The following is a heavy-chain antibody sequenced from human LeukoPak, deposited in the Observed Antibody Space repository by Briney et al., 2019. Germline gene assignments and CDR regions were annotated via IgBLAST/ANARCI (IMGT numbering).Heavy chain of an antibody. Sequence: PGGSLRLSCAASGFTFSSYTMNWVRQAPGKGLELVSSIAGSSGYISYADSVKGRFTISRDNAKKSLYLQMTSLTAEDTAVYYCARDRGAYCGGDCYLGFDYWGRGTLVTVSS. D-gene: IGHD2-21*02. CDR3: ARDRGAYCGGDCYLGFDY. CDR1: GFTFSSYT. CDR2: IAGSSGYI. V-gene: IGHV3-21*01. J-gene: IGHJ4*01.